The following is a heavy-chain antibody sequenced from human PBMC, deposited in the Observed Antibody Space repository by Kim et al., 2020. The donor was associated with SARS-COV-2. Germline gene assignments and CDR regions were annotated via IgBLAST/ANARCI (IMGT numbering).Heavy chain of an antibody. CDR1: GASIAVYY. V-gene: IGHV4-4*07. Sequence: SETLSLTCTVSGASIAVYYWSWIRQPAGKGLEWIGRIHTTGTNYNPSLKSRVTMSIDTSKNQFSLKLTSVTAADTAVYYCARGAYGSGSLGWFDPWGQGTLVTVSS. CDR3: ARGAYGSGSLGWFDP. J-gene: IGHJ5*02. D-gene: IGHD3-10*01. CDR2: IHTTGT.